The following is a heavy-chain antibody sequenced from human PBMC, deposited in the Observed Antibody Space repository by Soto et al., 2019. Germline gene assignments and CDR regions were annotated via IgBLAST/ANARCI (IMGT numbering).Heavy chain of an antibody. V-gene: IGHV3-11*01. Sequence: GGSLRLSCAASGFTFSDYYMSWIRQAPGKGLEWIAYISSSGGTIYYADSVKGRSTISRENSKTSPYLQMNSLRAEDTAVYSCTRNIDLRGWFDPWGQGTLVTVS. CDR2: ISSSGGTI. D-gene: IGHD3-10*01. J-gene: IGHJ5*02. CDR3: TRNIDLRGWFDP. CDR1: GFTFSDYY.